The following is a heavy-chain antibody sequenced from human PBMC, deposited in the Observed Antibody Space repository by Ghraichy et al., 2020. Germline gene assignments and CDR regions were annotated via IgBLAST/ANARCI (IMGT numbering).Heavy chain of an antibody. J-gene: IGHJ4*02. V-gene: IGHV4-59*01. Sequence: SETLSLTCTVSGGSISSYYWSWIRQPPGKGLEWIGYIYYSGSTNYNPSLKSRVTISVDTSKNQFSLKLSSVTAADTAVYYCARAVGGVIRYWGQGTLVTVSS. CDR3: ARAVGGVIRY. CDR1: GGSISSYY. CDR2: IYYSGST. D-gene: IGHD3-16*02.